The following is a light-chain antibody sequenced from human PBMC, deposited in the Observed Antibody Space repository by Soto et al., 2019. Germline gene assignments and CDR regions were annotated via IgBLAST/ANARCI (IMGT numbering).Light chain of an antibody. CDR1: HSVSSN. J-gene: IGKJ1*01. CDR3: QHYNSWPRA. V-gene: IGKV3-15*01. CDR2: GAS. Sequence: EMVMTQSPATLSVSPGERDTLSCRASHSVSSNLAWYQQKPGQAPRLLIYGASTRATGVPARFSGSVSGTEFTLTISSLQSEDFAVYHCQHYNSWPRAFGQGTKVESK.